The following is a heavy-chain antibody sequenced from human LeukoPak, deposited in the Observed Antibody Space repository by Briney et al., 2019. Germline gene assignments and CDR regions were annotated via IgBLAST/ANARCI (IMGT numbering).Heavy chain of an antibody. Sequence: PGGSLRLSCTASGFSFSSYGMHWVRQAPGKGLEWVAVIWYNGSIKYNADSVKGRFTISRDNSKNTLYLQMNSLRAEDTAVYYCARDKEDPSKYFDYWGQGTLVTVSP. CDR3: ARDKEDPSKYFDY. D-gene: IGHD2/OR15-2a*01. CDR1: GFSFSSYG. J-gene: IGHJ4*02. V-gene: IGHV3-33*01. CDR2: IWYNGSIK.